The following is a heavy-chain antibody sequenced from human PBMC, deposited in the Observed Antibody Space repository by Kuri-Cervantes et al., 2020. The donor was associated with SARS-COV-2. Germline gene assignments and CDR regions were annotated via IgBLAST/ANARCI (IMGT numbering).Heavy chain of an antibody. Sequence: GGSLRLSCAASGFTFSSYGMHWVRQAPGKGLEWVAFIRYDGSNKYYADSAKGRFTISRDNSKNTLYLQMNSLRAEDTAVYYCAKGAGDIVATILDYWGQVTLVTVSS. CDR1: GFTFSSYG. J-gene: IGHJ4*02. D-gene: IGHD5-12*01. CDR2: IRYDGSNK. CDR3: AKGAGDIVATILDY. V-gene: IGHV3-30*02.